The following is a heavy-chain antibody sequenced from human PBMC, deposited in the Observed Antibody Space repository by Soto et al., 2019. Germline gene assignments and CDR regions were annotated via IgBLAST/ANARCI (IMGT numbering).Heavy chain of an antibody. Sequence: GASVKVYCKASGYTFTSYYMHWVRQAPGQGLEWMGIINPSGGSTSYAQKFQGRVTMTRDTSTSTAYMELRSLTSEDTAVYYCARACPHGPRNWFDLSGQGSFVTVSS. CDR3: ARACPHGPRNWFDL. CDR1: GYTFTSYY. CDR2: INPSGGST. J-gene: IGHJ5*02. V-gene: IGHV1-46*01.